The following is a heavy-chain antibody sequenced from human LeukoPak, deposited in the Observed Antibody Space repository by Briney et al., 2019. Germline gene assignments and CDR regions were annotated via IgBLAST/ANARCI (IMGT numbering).Heavy chain of an antibody. CDR3: ARVRRYYDNSGYFLEGNYFDY. D-gene: IGHD3-22*01. CDR2: INHSGST. V-gene: IGHV4-34*01. J-gene: IGHJ4*02. Sequence: PSETLSLTCAVYGGSFSGYYWSWIRQPPGKGLEWIGEINHSGSTNYNPSLKSRVTISVDTSKNQFSLKLSSVTAADTAVYYCARVRRYYDNSGYFLEGNYFDYWGQGTLVTVSS. CDR1: GGSFSGYY.